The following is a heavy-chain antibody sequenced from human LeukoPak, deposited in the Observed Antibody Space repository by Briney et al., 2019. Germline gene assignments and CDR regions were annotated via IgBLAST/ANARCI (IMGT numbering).Heavy chain of an antibody. J-gene: IGHJ4*02. CDR2: IRDWGSSI. CDR1: GFTFRIEQ. V-gene: IGHV3-48*03. D-gene: IGHD2-2*01. CDR3: GRGGMPGRFAY. Sequence: GGSLSLFCGASGFTFRIEQMLCVRQAPGKGLEGVSYIRDWGSSILYLAPVQGRFTITSVNSKNSLYLQMNSLSGHDPAVLYVGRGGMPGRFAYWGQGTLVTVSS.